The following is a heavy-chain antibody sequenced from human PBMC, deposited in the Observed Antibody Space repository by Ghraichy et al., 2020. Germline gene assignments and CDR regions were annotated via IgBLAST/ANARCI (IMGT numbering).Heavy chain of an antibody. CDR1: GFTVSSNY. Sequence: GGSLRLSCAASGFTVSSNYMSWVRQAPGKGLKWVSVIYSGGSTYYADSVKGRFTISRDNSKNKLYLQMNSLRTEDTAVYYCARKTGYCTNGVCYGWFDPWGQGTLVTVSS. J-gene: IGHJ5*02. CDR3: ARKTGYCTNGVCYGWFDP. V-gene: IGHV3-53*01. D-gene: IGHD2-8*01. CDR2: IYSGGST.